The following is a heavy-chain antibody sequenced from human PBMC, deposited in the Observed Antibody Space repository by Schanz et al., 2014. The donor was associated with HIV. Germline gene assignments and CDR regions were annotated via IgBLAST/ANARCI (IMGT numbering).Heavy chain of an antibody. V-gene: IGHV3-21*01. J-gene: IGHJ5*02. CDR1: GFTFSDYS. Sequence: EVHLVESGGGLVKPGGSLRLSCAAPGFTFSDYSMHWVRQAPGKGLEWVSSISSSSTYIYYADSVKGRFTISRDNAKNSLYLQMNSLRAEDTAVYYCARDYHWNWFDPWGQGTLVTVSS. D-gene: IGHD1-20*01. CDR3: ARDYHWNWFDP. CDR2: ISSSSTYI.